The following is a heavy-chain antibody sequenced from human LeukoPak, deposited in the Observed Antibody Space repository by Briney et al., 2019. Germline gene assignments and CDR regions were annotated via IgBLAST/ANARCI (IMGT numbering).Heavy chain of an antibody. V-gene: IGHV1-69*05. CDR2: IIPIFGTA. CDR1: GGTFSSYA. CDR3: AGAGEKDSSWFDY. J-gene: IGHJ4*02. D-gene: IGHD6-13*01. Sequence: SVKVSCKASGGTFSSYAISWVRQAPGQGIEWMGGIIPIFGTANYAQKFQGRVTITTDESTSTAYMELSSLRSEDTAVYYCAGAGEKDSSWFDYWGQGTLVTVSS.